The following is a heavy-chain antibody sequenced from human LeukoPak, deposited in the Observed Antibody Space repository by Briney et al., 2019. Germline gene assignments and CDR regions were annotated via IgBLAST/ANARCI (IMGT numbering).Heavy chain of an antibody. V-gene: IGHV3-74*01. D-gene: IGHD6-19*01. Sequence: GGSLRLSCAASGFTFTTYAMHWVRQAPGKGLVWVSRINSDGSSTTYADSVKGRFTISRDNAKNTLYLQMNSLRAEDSAVYYCARGPSDSSGWSYFHYAMDVWGQGTTVTVSS. J-gene: IGHJ6*02. CDR3: ARGPSDSSGWSYFHYAMDV. CDR2: INSDGSST. CDR1: GFTFTTYA.